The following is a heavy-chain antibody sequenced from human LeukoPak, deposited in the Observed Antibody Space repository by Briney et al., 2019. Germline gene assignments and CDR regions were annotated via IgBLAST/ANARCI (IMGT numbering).Heavy chain of an antibody. Sequence: ASVKVSCKASGYTFTGYYMHWVRQAPGQGLGWMGWINPNSGGTNYAQKFQGWVTRTRDTSISTAYMELSRLRSDDTAVYDCARTSYSSSWYYFDYWGQGTLVTVSS. D-gene: IGHD6-13*01. V-gene: IGHV1-2*04. CDR1: GYTFTGYY. CDR2: INPNSGGT. J-gene: IGHJ4*02. CDR3: ARTSYSSSWYYFDY.